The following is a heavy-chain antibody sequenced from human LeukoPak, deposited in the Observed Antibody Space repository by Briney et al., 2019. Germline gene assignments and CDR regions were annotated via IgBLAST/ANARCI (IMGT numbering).Heavy chain of an antibody. CDR2: INPNSGGT. CDR3: ARERYSSGWYGKYYFDY. V-gene: IGHV1-2*02. Sequence: GASVKVSCKASGYTFTGYYMHWVRQAPGQGLEWMGWINPNSGGTNYAQKFQGRVTMTRDTSISTAYMELSRLRSDDTAVYYRARERYSSGWYGKYYFDYWGQGTLVTVSS. J-gene: IGHJ4*02. CDR1: GYTFTGYY. D-gene: IGHD6-19*01.